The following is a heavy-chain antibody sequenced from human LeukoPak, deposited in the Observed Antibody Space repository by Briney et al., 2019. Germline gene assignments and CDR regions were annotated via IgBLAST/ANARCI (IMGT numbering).Heavy chain of an antibody. D-gene: IGHD2-15*01. Sequence: PSETLSLTCTVSGGSISSSSYYWGWIRQPPGKGLEWIGSIYYSGSTYYNPSLKSRVTISVDASKNQFSLKLSSVTAADTAVYYCARARIDCNGDSCSQSWFDPWGLGNLVTVSS. J-gene: IGHJ5*02. V-gene: IGHV4-39*07. CDR3: ARARIDCNGDSCSQSWFDP. CDR2: IYYSGST. CDR1: GGSISSSSYY.